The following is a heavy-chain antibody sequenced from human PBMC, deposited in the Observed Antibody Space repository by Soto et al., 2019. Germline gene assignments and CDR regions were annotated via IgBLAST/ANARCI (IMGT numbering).Heavy chain of an antibody. D-gene: IGHD3-3*01. CDR3: ARGGRPGYYYDFWSGYSGPYYYGMDV. V-gene: IGHV4-34*01. CDR1: GGSFSGYY. J-gene: IGHJ6*02. CDR2: INHSGST. Sequence: SETLSLTCAVYGGSFSGYYWSWIRQPPGKGLEWIGEINHSGSTNYNPSLKSRVTISVDTSKNQFSLKLSSVTAADTAVYCCARGGRPGYYYDFWSGYSGPYYYGMDVWGQGTTVTVSS.